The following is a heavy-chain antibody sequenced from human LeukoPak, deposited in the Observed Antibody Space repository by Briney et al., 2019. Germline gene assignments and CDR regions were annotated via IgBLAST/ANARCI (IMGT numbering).Heavy chain of an antibody. V-gene: IGHV5-51*01. J-gene: IGHJ4*02. CDR3: ARMSVTDSSGYYHDY. Sequence: GESLKISCQGSGYSFTSYWIGWVRQMPGKGLEWMGIIYPGDSDTRYSPSFQGQVTISADKSISTAYLQWSSLKASDTAMYYCARMSVTDSSGYYHDYWGQGTLVTVSS. CDR2: IYPGDSDT. CDR1: GYSFTSYW. D-gene: IGHD3-22*01.